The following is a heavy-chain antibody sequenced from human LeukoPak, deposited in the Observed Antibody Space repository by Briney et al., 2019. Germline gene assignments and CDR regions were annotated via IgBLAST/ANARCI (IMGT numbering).Heavy chain of an antibody. CDR1: GFTFSSYA. J-gene: IGHJ3*02. D-gene: IGHD6-19*01. CDR3: AKDLMWAQGGSGWYRNAFDI. Sequence: QTGGSLRLSCAASGFTFSSYAMSWVRQAPGKGLEWVSAISGSGGSTYYADSVKGRFTISRDNSKNTLYLQMNSLRAEDTAVYYCAKDLMWAQGGSGWYRNAFDIWGQGTMVTVSS. CDR2: ISGSGGST. V-gene: IGHV3-23*01.